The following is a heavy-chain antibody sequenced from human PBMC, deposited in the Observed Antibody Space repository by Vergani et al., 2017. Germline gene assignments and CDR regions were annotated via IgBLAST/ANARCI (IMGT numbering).Heavy chain of an antibody. CDR2: IYSGGST. CDR1: GFTFSSNY. CDR3: AREEGYSSSSD. J-gene: IGHJ4*02. Sequence: EVQLVESGGGLVKPGGSLRLSCAASGFTFSSNYMSWVRQAPGKGLEWVSVIYSGGSTYYADSVKGRFTISRHNSKNTLYLQMNSLRAEDTAVYYCAREEGYSSSSDWCQGTLVTVSS. V-gene: IGHV3-53*04. D-gene: IGHD6-6*01.